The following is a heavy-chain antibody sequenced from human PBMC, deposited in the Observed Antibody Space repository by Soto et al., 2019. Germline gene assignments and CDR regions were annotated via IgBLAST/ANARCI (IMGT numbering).Heavy chain of an antibody. CDR1: GFTFSSYA. J-gene: IGHJ4*02. Sequence: EVHLLESGGGLAQPGESLRLSCGASGFTFSSYAMNWVRQAPGKGLEWVAAVGGGGGGTYYSDSVKGRITISRDNSKNTLSMQMQRPKAEAGAVSNCAKVIVFDGVKCECLDNWGQGILVTVSS. CDR3: AKVIVFDGVKCECLDN. CDR2: VGGGGGGT. D-gene: IGHD2-8*01. V-gene: IGHV3-23*01.